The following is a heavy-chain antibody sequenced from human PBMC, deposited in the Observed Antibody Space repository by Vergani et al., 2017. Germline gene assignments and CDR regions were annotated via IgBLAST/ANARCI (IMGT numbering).Heavy chain of an antibody. J-gene: IGHJ4*02. CDR3: ATIGYRRWGYYFDY. CDR1: GAAFNSYQ. D-gene: IGHD2-2*02. Sequence: VLLQEPGPGLVRPSETLSLTCAVSGAAFNSYQWTWIRQSPGRGLEWIGEIDDKGKSICNPTLKSRVTISVDESRNLFSLRLNSVTAADTAVYYCATIGYRRWGYYFDYWGQGILVTVSS. CDR2: IDDKGKS. V-gene: IGHV4-34*10.